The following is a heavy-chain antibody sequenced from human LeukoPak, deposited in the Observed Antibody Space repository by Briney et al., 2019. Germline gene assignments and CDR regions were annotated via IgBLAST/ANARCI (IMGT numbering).Heavy chain of an antibody. CDR3: ARTLGRIAVAAYYYYYYMDV. CDR2: INPNSGGT. CDR1: GYTFTSYY. Sequence: ASVKVSCKASGYTFTSYYMHWVRQAPGQGLEWMGWINPNSGGTNYAQKFQGRVTMTRDTSISTAYMELSRLRSDDTAVYYCARTLGRIAVAAYYYYYYMDVWGKGTTVTVSS. D-gene: IGHD6-19*01. J-gene: IGHJ6*03. V-gene: IGHV1-2*02.